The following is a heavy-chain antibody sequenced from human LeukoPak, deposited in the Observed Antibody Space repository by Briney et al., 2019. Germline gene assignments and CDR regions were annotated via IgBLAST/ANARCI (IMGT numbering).Heavy chain of an antibody. Sequence: GGSLRLSCAASGFTFSSCAMSWVRQAPGKGLEWVSAISGSGGSTYYADSVKGRFTISRDSPKNTLYLQMNSLRAEDTAVYYCAKDGHTVEPYYFDYWGQGTLVTVSS. V-gene: IGHV3-23*01. J-gene: IGHJ4*02. D-gene: IGHD4-23*01. CDR2: ISGSGGST. CDR3: AKDGHTVEPYYFDY. CDR1: GFTFSSCA.